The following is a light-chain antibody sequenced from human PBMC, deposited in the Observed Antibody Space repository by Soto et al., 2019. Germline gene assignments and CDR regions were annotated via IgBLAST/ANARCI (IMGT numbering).Light chain of an antibody. CDR2: AAS. Sequence: DIQMTQSPSSLSASVGDRVTITCRASQSIRNYLNWYQQKPGKAPKLLIYAASSLQSGVPSRFSGSGSGTAFTLTISSLQPEELATYDCQQSYSPPYTFGQGTKLEIK. J-gene: IGKJ2*01. V-gene: IGKV1-39*01. CDR1: QSIRNY. CDR3: QQSYSPPYT.